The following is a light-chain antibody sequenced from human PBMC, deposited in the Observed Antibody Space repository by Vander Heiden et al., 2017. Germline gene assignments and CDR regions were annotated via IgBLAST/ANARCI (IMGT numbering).Light chain of an antibody. V-gene: IGLV2-8*01. J-gene: IGLJ3*02. CDR2: EVA. CDR1: ISSVGGYNY. CDR3: SSYGGNNNLV. Sequence: QSALTQPPSASGSPGQSVTISCTGTISSVGGYNYVSWYQQHPGKAPKLIIYEVAKRPSGVPDRISGSKSGNTASLTVSGLQSEDEADYYCSSYGGNNNLVFGGGTKLTVL.